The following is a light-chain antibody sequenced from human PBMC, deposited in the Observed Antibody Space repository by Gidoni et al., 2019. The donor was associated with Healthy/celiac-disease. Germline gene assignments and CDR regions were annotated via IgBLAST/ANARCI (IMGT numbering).Light chain of an antibody. V-gene: IGKV3-15*01. Sequence: EVVMTQSPATLSVSPGERATLSCRASHSVSSNLAWYQEKPGQAPRLLIYGASTRATGIPARFSGSGSGTEFTLTISSLQSEDFAVYYCQQYNNWLSFGGGTKVEI. CDR1: HSVSSN. CDR3: QQYNNWLS. CDR2: GAS. J-gene: IGKJ4*01.